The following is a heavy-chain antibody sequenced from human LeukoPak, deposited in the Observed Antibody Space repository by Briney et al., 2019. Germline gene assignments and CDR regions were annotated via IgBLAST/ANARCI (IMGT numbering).Heavy chain of an antibody. D-gene: IGHD3-22*01. Sequence: SGPTLVNPTQTLTLTCTFSGFSLSTSGVGVGWIRQPPGKALEWLALIYRDDDKRHNPFLKSRLTITKDTSKNQVVLTMTNMDPVDTATYNCAHRRSGYNFNDGDFDYWGQGTLVTVSS. CDR3: AHRRSGYNFNDGDFDY. CDR1: GFSLSTSGVG. CDR2: IYRDDDK. J-gene: IGHJ4*02. V-gene: IGHV2-5*02.